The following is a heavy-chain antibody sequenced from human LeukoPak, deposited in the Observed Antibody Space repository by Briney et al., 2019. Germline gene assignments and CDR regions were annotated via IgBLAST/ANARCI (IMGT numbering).Heavy chain of an antibody. CDR1: GYSISSGYY. D-gene: IGHD3-22*01. V-gene: IGHV4-38-2*02. Sequence: SETLSLTCTVSGYSISSGYYWGWIRQPPGKGLEWIGSIYHSGSTYYNPSLKSRVTISVDTSKNQFSLKLSSVTAADTAVYYCASRDYYDSSGYPYWGQGTLVTVSS. J-gene: IGHJ4*02. CDR2: IYHSGST. CDR3: ASRDYYDSSGYPY.